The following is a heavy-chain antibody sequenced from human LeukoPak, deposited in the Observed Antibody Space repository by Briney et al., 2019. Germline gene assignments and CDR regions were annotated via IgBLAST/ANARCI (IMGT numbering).Heavy chain of an antibody. J-gene: IGHJ3*02. CDR3: ATTATVTTSDWEGAFDI. CDR2: MNPNSGNT. Sequence: ASVKVSCKASGYTFTSYDINWVRQATGQGLEWMGWMNPNSGNTGYAQKFQGRVTITRNTSISTAYMELSSLRSEDTAVYYCATTATVTTSDWEGAFDIWGQGTMVTVSS. V-gene: IGHV1-8*03. D-gene: IGHD4-17*01. CDR1: GYTFTSYD.